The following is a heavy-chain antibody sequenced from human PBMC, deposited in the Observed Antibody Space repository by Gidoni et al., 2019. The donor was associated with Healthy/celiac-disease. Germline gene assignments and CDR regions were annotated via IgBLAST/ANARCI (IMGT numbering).Heavy chain of an antibody. CDR1: GGSISSYY. CDR2: IYTSGST. V-gene: IGHV4-4*07. J-gene: IGHJ3*02. Sequence: QVQLQESGPGLVKPSEPLSLTCTVSGGSISSYYWSWIRQPAGKGLEWIGRIYTSGSTNYNPSLKSRVTMSVDTSKNQFSLKLSSVTAADTAVYYCARDHYYDSRPDAFDIWGQGTMVTVSS. CDR3: ARDHYYDSRPDAFDI. D-gene: IGHD3-22*01.